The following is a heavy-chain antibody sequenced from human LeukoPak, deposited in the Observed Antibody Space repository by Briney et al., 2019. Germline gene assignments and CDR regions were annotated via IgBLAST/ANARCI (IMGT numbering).Heavy chain of an antibody. CDR1: GYTFTGYY. CDR3: ATTVRALGPYYYYYYMDV. Sequence: ASVKVSCKASGYTFTGYYMHWVRQAPGQGLEWMGWINPNSGGTNYAQKFRGRVTMTRDTSISTAYMELSRLRSDDTAVYYCATTVRALGPYYYYYYMDVWGKGTTVTISS. CDR2: INPNSGGT. V-gene: IGHV1-2*02. J-gene: IGHJ6*03. D-gene: IGHD3-10*01.